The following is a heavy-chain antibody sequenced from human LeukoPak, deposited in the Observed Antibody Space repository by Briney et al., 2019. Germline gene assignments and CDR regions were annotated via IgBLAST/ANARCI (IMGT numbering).Heavy chain of an antibody. D-gene: IGHD5-12*01. V-gene: IGHV3-23*01. CDR3: AKNQRYGYDSLDY. J-gene: IGHJ4*02. CDR2: ISASGGST. CDR1: GFTFSSYA. Sequence: PGGSLRLSCAASGFTFSSYAMSWVRQAPGKGLEWVSAISASGGSTDHADSVKGRFTISRDNSKNTLYLQMNSLRAEDTAVYYCAKNQRYGYDSLDYWGQGTLVTVSS.